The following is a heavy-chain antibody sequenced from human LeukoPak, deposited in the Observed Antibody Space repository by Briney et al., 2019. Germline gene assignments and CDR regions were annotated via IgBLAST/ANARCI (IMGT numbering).Heavy chain of an antibody. D-gene: IGHD6-19*01. Sequence: SETLSLTCAVYGGSFSGYYWSWIRQPPGKGLEWIGEINHSGSTNYNPSLEGRVTISVDTSKNQFSLKLSSVTAADTAVYYCARVRAYSSGLYGYFQHWGQGTLVTVSS. CDR3: ARVRAYSSGLYGYFQH. J-gene: IGHJ1*01. CDR1: GGSFSGYY. CDR2: INHSGST. V-gene: IGHV4-34*01.